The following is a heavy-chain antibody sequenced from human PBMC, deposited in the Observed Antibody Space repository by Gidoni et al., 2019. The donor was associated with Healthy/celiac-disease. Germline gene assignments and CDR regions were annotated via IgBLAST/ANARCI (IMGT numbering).Heavy chain of an antibody. CDR1: GYTFTGYY. J-gene: IGHJ3*02. V-gene: IGHV1-2*02. CDR2: INPNSGGT. CDR3: ARGPITIFGVVGAFDI. D-gene: IGHD3-3*01. Sequence: QVQLVQSGAEVKKPGASVTVSCKASGYTFTGYYMHWGRQAPGQGLEWMGWINPNSGGTNYAQKFQGRVTMTRDTSISTAYMELSRLRSDDTAVYYCARGPITIFGVVGAFDIWGQGTMVTVSS.